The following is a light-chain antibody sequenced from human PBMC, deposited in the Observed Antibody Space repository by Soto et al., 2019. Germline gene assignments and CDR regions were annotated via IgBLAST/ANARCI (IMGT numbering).Light chain of an antibody. CDR1: QSVRSS. J-gene: IGKJ1*01. CDR3: QQYNDWWT. Sequence: EIVMTQSPATLSVSPGEGATLSCRASQSVRSSLAWYQQKPGQAPRLLIYGASTRATGFPARFSGSGSGTEFTLTISSLQSEDFAVYYCQQYNDWWTFGQGTKVEIK. V-gene: IGKV3-15*01. CDR2: GAS.